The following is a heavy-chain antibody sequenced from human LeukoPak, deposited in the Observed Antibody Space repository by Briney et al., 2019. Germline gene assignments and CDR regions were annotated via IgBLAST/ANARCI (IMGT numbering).Heavy chain of an antibody. Sequence: SETLSLTCAVYGGSFSDYFWSWIRQPPGKGLEWIGEISHSGSTTYNPSLRSRVTISGDTSKKQFSLQLSSVTAADTAVYYCARQGAVTPRRTHYYAMDVWGPGTTVTVSS. V-gene: IGHV4-34*01. J-gene: IGHJ6*02. D-gene: IGHD4-17*01. CDR2: ISHSGST. CDR1: GGSFSDYF. CDR3: ARQGAVTPRRTHYYAMDV.